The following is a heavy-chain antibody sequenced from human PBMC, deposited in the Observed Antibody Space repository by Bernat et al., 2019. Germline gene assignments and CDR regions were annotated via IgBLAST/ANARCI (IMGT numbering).Heavy chain of an antibody. Sequence: EVQLLESGGGLVQPGGSLRLSCAASGFTFSSYAMSWVRQAPGKGLEWVSAISSSSSYIYYADSVKGRFTISRDNAKNSLYLQMNSLRAEDTAVYYCARDRREMATISSFDYWGQGTLVTVSS. V-gene: IGHV3-21*01. CDR2: ISSSSSYI. CDR3: ARDRREMATISSFDY. J-gene: IGHJ4*02. D-gene: IGHD5-24*01. CDR1: GFTFSSYA.